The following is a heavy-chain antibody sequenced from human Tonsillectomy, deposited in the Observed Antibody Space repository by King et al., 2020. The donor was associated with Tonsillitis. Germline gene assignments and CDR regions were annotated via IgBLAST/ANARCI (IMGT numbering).Heavy chain of an antibody. D-gene: IGHD2-2*01. CDR3: ARGRIEPALTYFFDL. V-gene: IGHV3-48*02. CDR1: GFTFSSYS. J-gene: IGHJ4*02. Sequence: EVQLVESGGGLVQPGGSLRLSCAASGFTFSSYSMNWVRQAPGRGLEWVSFISTASDSIYYADSVRGRFTISRDNAKDSMYLQISSLRDEDTALYYCARGRIEPALTYFFDLWGQGTLVTVSS. CDR2: ISTASDSI.